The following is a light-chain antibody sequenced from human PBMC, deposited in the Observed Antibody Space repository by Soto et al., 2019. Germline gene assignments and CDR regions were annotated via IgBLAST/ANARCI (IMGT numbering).Light chain of an antibody. CDR3: QQCGSSST. CDR2: GAS. Sequence: EIVLTQSPGTLSLSPGEIATLSCRASQTFSNSFLSWFQQIPGQAPRLLIYGASMRATGIPDRFSGSGSGTDFTLTISRLEPEDFAVYYCQQCGSSSTFGQGTRLE. J-gene: IGKJ5*01. V-gene: IGKV3-20*01. CDR1: QTFSNSF.